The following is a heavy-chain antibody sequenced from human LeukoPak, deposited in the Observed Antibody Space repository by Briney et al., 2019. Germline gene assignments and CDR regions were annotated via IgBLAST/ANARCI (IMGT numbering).Heavy chain of an antibody. D-gene: IGHD1-1*01. V-gene: IGHV3-48*03. Sequence: GGSLRLSCAASGFTFSSYEMNWVRQAPGKGLEWVSYITSGSGSTIYYADSVKGRFTISRDNAKNSLYLQMSSLRAEDTAVYYCARDLLERPRSAFDIWGQGTMVTVSP. CDR2: ITSGSGSTI. CDR1: GFTFSSYE. J-gene: IGHJ3*02. CDR3: ARDLLERPRSAFDI.